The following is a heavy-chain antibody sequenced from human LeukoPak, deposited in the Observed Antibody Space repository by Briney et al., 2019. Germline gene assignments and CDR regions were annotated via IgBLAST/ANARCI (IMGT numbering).Heavy chain of an antibody. J-gene: IGHJ4*02. D-gene: IGHD3-22*01. V-gene: IGHV3-23*01. CDR2: ISGSGGST. CDR1: GFTFSSYA. CDR3: AREAVKYDRSPYYYGY. Sequence: GGSLRLSCAASGFTFSSYAMSWVRQAPGKGLEWVSAISGSGGSTYYADSVKGRFTISRDNSKNTLYLQMSSLRAEDTALYYCAREAVKYDRSPYYYGYWGQGTLVTVSS.